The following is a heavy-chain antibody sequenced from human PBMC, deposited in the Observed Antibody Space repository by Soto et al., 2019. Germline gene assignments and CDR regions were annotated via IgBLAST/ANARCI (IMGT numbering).Heavy chain of an antibody. CDR2: IIPIFCTS. V-gene: IGHV1-69*01. CDR1: GGTFSSYA. D-gene: IGHD3-22*01. Sequence: QVQLVQSGAEVKKPGSSVKVSCKASGGTFSSYAISWVRQAPGQGLEWMGGIIPIFCTSNYAQKFQGRVTITAEESTSTAYMELSSLRSEDTAVYYCARDSSYYDSSGPPGLWGQGTLVAVSS. J-gene: IGHJ4*02. CDR3: ARDSSYYDSSGPPGL.